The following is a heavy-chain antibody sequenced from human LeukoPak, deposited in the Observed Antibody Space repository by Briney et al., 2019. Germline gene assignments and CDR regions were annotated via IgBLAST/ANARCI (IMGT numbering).Heavy chain of an antibody. D-gene: IGHD2-2*01. CDR2: MYASGIT. V-gene: IGHV4-4*07. Sequence: KPSEILSLTCTVSGGSITSYSWAWIRQPAGKRPEWIGRMYASGITNYNPSLKSRLAMSMDMSKNQFSLTLASVTAADTAVYYCARDDCSTTGCHFYWGQGTLVTVSS. CDR3: ARDDCSTTGCHFY. J-gene: IGHJ4*02. CDR1: GGSITSYS.